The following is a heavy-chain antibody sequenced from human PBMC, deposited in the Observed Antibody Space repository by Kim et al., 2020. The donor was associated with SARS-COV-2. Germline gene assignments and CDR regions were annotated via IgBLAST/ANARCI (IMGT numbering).Heavy chain of an antibody. Sequence: SGPTLVKPTQTLTLTCTFSGFSLSTSGIGVGWIRQPPGKALEWLALIYWDDDKRYSPSLKSRLTITKDTSKNQVVLTMTNMDPVDTATYYCAHRLSLPAAGTPYFDYWGQGTLVTVSS. J-gene: IGHJ4*02. CDR3: AHRLSLPAAGTPYFDY. V-gene: IGHV2-5*02. D-gene: IGHD6-13*01. CDR1: GFSLSTSGIG. CDR2: IYWDDDK.